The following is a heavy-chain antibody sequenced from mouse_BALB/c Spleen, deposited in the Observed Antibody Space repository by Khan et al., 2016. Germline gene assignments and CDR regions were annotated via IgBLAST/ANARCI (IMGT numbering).Heavy chain of an antibody. CDR3: ARSTVVYRNYYAMDY. J-gene: IGHJ4*01. D-gene: IGHD1-1*01. V-gene: IGHV9-2-1*01. Sequence: QIQLVQSGPELKKPGETVKISCKASGYTFTDYSMHWVKQAPGKGLKWMGWINTETGEPTYADDFKGRFAFSLETSASTAYLEINNLKNEDTATYFCARSTVVYRNYYAMDYWGQGTSVTVSS. CDR2: INTETGEP. CDR1: GYTFTDYS.